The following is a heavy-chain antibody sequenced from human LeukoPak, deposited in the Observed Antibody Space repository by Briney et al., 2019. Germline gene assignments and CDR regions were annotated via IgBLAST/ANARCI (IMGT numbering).Heavy chain of an antibody. CDR2: IIPIFGTA. J-gene: IGHJ6*03. CDR1: GDTFSSYA. D-gene: IGHD6-6*01. Sequence: GSSVKVSCKASGDTFSSYAISWVRQAPGQGLEWMGGIIPIFGTANYAQKFEGRITLTADESTSTTYMELSSMRSEDTAAYYCARDEYSSSSGYYYYYMDVWGKETTVTVSS. CDR3: ARDEYSSSSGYYYYYMDV. V-gene: IGHV1-69*01.